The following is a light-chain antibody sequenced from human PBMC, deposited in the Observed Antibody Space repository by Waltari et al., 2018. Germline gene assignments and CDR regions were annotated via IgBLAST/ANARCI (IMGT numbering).Light chain of an antibody. CDR1: QTVRTTY. CDR3: QQYDISPLT. CDR2: GAS. J-gene: IGKJ4*01. V-gene: IGKV3-20*01. Sequence: EIVLTQSPGTLSLSPGESATLSCRASQTVRTTYLAWYQQKPGQAPTLPIYGASSRATGIPDRFSGSGSGTDFSLTISILEPEDFAVYYCQQYDISPLTFGGGTKVEIK.